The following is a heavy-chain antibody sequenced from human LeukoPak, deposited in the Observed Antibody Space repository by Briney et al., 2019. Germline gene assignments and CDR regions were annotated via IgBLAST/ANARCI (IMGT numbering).Heavy chain of an antibody. J-gene: IGHJ3*02. D-gene: IGHD2-2*01. Sequence: GGSLRLSCAASGFTFSSYEMNWVRQAPGKGLEWVSYISSSGSNIKYADSVKGRFTISRGNAKNSVYLQMNSLRAEDTAAYYCARDIKGQYQDAFDIWGQGTMVTVSS. CDR1: GFTFSSYE. CDR3: ARDIKGQYQDAFDI. V-gene: IGHV3-48*03. CDR2: ISSSGSNI.